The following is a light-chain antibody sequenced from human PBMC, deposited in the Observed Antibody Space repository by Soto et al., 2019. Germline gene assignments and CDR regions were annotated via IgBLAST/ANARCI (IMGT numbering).Light chain of an antibody. CDR3: QQYNNWPGT. CDR2: GAS. V-gene: IGKV3-15*01. CDR1: QSVSNN. J-gene: IGKJ4*01. Sequence: EIVMTQSPATLSVSPGERATLSCRASQSVSNNLAWYQQKPGQAPRLLIYGASTRATGIPARFSGSGSGTEFTLTLRCLQSEDFSVYYCQQYNNWPGTFGGGTVVEIK.